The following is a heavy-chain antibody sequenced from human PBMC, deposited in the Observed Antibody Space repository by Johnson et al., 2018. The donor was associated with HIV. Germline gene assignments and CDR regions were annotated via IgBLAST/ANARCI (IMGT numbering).Heavy chain of an antibody. V-gene: IGHV3-30*14. CDR2: RWYDGSNK. D-gene: IGHD6-13*01. CDR3: ARDHSSSWPPGDAVDI. J-gene: IGHJ3*02. CDR1: GFTFSSYA. Sequence: QEQLVESGGGVVQPGRSLRLSCAASGFTFSSYAMHWVRQAPGKGLEWVAVRWYDGSNKYYADSVKGRFTISRDNSKNTLYLQMNSLRAEDTAVYYCARDHSSSWPPGDAVDIWGQGTMVTVSS.